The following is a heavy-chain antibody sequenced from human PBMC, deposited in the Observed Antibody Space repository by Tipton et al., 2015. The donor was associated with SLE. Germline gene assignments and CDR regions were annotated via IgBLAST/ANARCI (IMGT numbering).Heavy chain of an antibody. J-gene: IGHJ4*02. CDR3: ARGGGSYYDY. Sequence: PGLVKPSETLSLTCTVSGGSISGYYWSWIRQPAGKGLEWIGRVYSSGSTIYNPSIKSRITLSLDTSKNQFSLRVNSVTAADTAVYYCARGGGSYYDYWGQGTLVTVSS. D-gene: IGHD1-26*01. CDR1: GGSISGYY. CDR2: VYSSGST. V-gene: IGHV4-4*07.